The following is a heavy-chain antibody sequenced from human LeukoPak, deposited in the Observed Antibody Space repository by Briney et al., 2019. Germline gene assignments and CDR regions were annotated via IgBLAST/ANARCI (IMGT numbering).Heavy chain of an antibody. J-gene: IGHJ4*02. CDR3: ARVERYCSGGSCYFDY. Sequence: GASAKVSCKASGYIFTNYYVHWVRQAPGQGLEWMGWINPNSGGTDYAQKFQGRVTMTRDTSISTAYMELSRLRSDDTAVYYCARVERYCSGGSCYFDYWGQGTLVTVSS. V-gene: IGHV1-2*02. D-gene: IGHD2-15*01. CDR2: INPNSGGT. CDR1: GYIFTNYY.